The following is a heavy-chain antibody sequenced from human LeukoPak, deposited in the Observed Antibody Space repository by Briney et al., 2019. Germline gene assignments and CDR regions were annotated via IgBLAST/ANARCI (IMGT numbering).Heavy chain of an antibody. CDR1: GYSFTSYW. CDR3: ARVGNWNDVGY. D-gene: IGHD1-1*01. J-gene: IGHJ4*02. CDR2: IYPGDSGS. V-gene: IGHV5-51*06. Sequence: GESLKISCKASGYSFTSYWIGWVRQMPGKGLEWMGIIYPGDSGSRYSPSFQGQVTISCDKSITTAYLQWSSLKASDTAMYYCARVGNWNDVGYWGQGTLATVSS.